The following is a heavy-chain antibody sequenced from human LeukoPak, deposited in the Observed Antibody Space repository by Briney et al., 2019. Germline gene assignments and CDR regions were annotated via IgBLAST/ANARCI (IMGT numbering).Heavy chain of an antibody. CDR3: AREDSGYDYSPFYY. D-gene: IGHD5-12*01. J-gene: IGHJ4*02. CDR1: GGSISNYY. Sequence: SETLSLTCTVSGGSISNYYWSWIRQPPGEGLEWVGYIFHTGSTSYNPSLKSRVIMSVETSQNQFSLKMFSVTAADTAVYFCAREDSGYDYSPFYYWGQGILVTVSS. V-gene: IGHV4-59*01. CDR2: IFHTGST.